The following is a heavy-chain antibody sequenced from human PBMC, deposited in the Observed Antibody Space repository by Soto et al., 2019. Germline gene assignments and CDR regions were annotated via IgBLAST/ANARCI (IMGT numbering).Heavy chain of an antibody. CDR1: GGSVSSGDYY. D-gene: IGHD3-22*01. CDR3: AKEEYDSSGYYLA. CDR2: IYYSGNT. V-gene: IGHV4-61*08. J-gene: IGHJ5*02. Sequence: SETLSLTCTVSGGSVSSGDYYWSWIRQPPGKGLEWIGYIYYSGNTNYNPSLKSRVIISVDTSKNLFSLKLTSVTAADTAVYYCAKEEYDSSGYYLAWGQGTQVTVSS.